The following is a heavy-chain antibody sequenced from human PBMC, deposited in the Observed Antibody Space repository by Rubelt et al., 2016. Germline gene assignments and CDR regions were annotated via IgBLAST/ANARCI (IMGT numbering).Heavy chain of an antibody. J-gene: IGHJ4*02. V-gene: IGHV4-39*01. CDR3: ARLSSGWYYFDY. CDR1: GGSISSSSYY. Sequence: QLQLQESGPGLVKPSETLSLTCTVSGGSISSSSYYWGWIRQPPGKGLEWIASFFHDGSTKYNPSLKSPVTISKGGSKNRSSLKLSSVTAADTAVYYCARLSSGWYYFDYWGQGTLVTVSS. D-gene: IGHD6-19*01. CDR2: FFHDGST.